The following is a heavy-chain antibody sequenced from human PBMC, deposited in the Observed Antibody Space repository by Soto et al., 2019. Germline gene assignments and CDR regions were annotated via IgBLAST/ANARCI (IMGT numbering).Heavy chain of an antibody. CDR2: IYYSGST. Sequence: XETLSFPGTVSGVSISSYDWSWIRQPPGKGLDWIGYIYYSGSTNDNPSLKSRVTISVDTSKNKFSLKLSSVTAADTEVYYCARYLGSGVVVPDATQRMGAFDIRGQGTMVTVSS. CDR3: ARYLGSGVVVPDATQRMGAFDI. D-gene: IGHD2-2*01. V-gene: IGHV4-59*01. J-gene: IGHJ3*02. CDR1: GVSISSYD.